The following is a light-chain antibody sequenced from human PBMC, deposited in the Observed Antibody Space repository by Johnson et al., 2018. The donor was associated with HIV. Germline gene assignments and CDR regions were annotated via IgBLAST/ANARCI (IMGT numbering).Light chain of an antibody. Sequence: QSALTQPPSVSAAPGQKVTISCSGSSSNIENNYVSWYQQLPGTAPKVLIYENNKRPSGIPDRFSGSKSGTSATLDITGLQTGDEADYYCGTWDSSLSAGEYVFGTGTKVTVL. CDR1: SSNIENNY. CDR2: ENN. V-gene: IGLV1-51*02. CDR3: GTWDSSLSAGEYV. J-gene: IGLJ1*01.